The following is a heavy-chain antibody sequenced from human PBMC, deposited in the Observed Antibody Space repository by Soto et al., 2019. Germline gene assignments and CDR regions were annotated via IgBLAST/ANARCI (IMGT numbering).Heavy chain of an antibody. Sequence: QVQLQESGPGLVKPSETLSLTCTVSSDSIAGENWWSWVRQPPGMGLEWIGEIFHTGGTNYNPSLMRRAPMEVVKSKNRCPLTLISAAAAATAVDYCARVFSSGCCWMYYFDFLGQGTLVSFSS. CDR1: SDSIAGENW. CDR3: ARVFSSGCCWMYYFDF. V-gene: IGHV4-4*02. J-gene: IGHJ4*02. D-gene: IGHD2-15*01. CDR2: IFHTGGT.